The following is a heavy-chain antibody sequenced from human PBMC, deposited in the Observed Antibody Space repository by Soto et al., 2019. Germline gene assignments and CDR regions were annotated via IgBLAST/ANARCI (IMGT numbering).Heavy chain of an antibody. CDR2: IYYSGST. D-gene: IGHD5-18*01. CDR1: GGSISSGDYY. J-gene: IGHJ6*02. Sequence: QVQLQESGPGLVKPSQTLSLTCTVSGGSISSGDYYWSWIRQPPGKGQEWIGYIYYSGSTYYNASLKSRVTISVDTSKNQFSLKLSSVTAADTAVYYCARVSLQLDYYCYGMDVWGQGTTVTVSS. CDR3: ARVSLQLDYYCYGMDV. V-gene: IGHV4-30-4*01.